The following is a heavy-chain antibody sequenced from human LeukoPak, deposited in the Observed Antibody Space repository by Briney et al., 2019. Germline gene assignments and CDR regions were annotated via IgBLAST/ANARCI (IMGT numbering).Heavy chain of an antibody. CDR2: IFHSWSV. CDR3: ARVVASTSIDS. V-gene: IGHV4-38-2*02. D-gene: IGHD2-15*01. J-gene: IGHJ4*02. Sequence: SETLSLTCIVSGYSISSRCFLGWVRQPPRKGLEGMGRIFHSWSVHYNPSLKSRVTISVAPSKDRFSLKMTSVTAADTAVYYCARVVASTSIDSWGQGTLVTASS. CDR1: GYSISSRCF.